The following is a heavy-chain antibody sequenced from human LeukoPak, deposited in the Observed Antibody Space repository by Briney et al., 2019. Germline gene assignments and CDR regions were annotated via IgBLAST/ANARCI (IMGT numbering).Heavy chain of an antibody. CDR1: GYTFTSYA. CDR3: AREPPLLWFGEGDGMDV. Sequence: ASVKVSCKASGYTFTSYAMHWVRQAPGQRLEWMGRINAGNGNTKYSQKFQGRVTITRDTSASTAYMELSSLRSEDTAVYHCAREPPLLWFGEGDGMDVWGKGTTVTVSS. J-gene: IGHJ6*04. CDR2: INAGNGNT. V-gene: IGHV1-3*01. D-gene: IGHD3-10*01.